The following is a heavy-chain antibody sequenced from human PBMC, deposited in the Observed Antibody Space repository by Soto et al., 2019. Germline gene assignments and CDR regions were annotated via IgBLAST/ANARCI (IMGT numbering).Heavy chain of an antibody. V-gene: IGHV3-23*01. CDR1: GFTFSDSA. CDR3: AKGAEGYVVSSLDY. J-gene: IGHJ4*02. Sequence: EVQLLESGGGFVQPGGSLRLSCAASGFTFSDSAMTWVRQAPGKGLEWVSAITSTGSSTYYADSVKGRFTISRDNSKNTLYLQINSLRVEDTAIYYCAKGAEGYVVSSLDYWGQGTLVTVSS. D-gene: IGHD5-12*01. CDR2: ITSTGSST.